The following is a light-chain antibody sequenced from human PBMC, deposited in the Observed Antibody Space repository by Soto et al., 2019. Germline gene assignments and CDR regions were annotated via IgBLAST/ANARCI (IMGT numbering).Light chain of an antibody. J-gene: IGKJ1*01. Sequence: DIVLTQSPGTLSLSPGDRASLSCRASQSVSSSYLAWYQQKPGQAPRLLIYGTSSRAKGTPDRFSGSGSGTDFPLTLRRLEPEDFAVYFCPQSGYSPPWTFGQGTKVEIK. V-gene: IGKV3-20*01. CDR2: GTS. CDR1: QSVSSSY. CDR3: PQSGYSPPWT.